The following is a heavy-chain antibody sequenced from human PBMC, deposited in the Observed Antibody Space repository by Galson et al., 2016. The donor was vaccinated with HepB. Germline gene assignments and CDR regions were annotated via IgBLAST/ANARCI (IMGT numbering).Heavy chain of an antibody. V-gene: IGHV1-69*06. D-gene: IGHD2/OR15-2a*01. Sequence: SVKVSCKASGGTFSSYTISWVRQAPGQGLEWMGGIIPIFGTTNYAQKFQGRVTITADKSTSTAYMELSSLRSEDTAVYNCASASFIEYRKTRSEDAFDIWGQGPMVTVAS. CDR2: IIPIFGTT. CDR1: GGTFSSYT. J-gene: IGHJ3*02. CDR3: ASASFIEYRKTRSEDAFDI.